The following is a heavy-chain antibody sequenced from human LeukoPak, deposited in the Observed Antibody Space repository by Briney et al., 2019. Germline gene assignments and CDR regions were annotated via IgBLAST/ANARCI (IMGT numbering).Heavy chain of an antibody. CDR1: GGSISLYY. D-gene: IGHD3-10*01. CDR3: GREILGRYYPPLGYMDV. J-gene: IGHJ6*03. Sequence: SETLSLTCTVSGGSISLYYWSWNRQPPGKGLKWIGRIFTSGITNYNPSLKSRVTMSVDTSKSQFSLDLSSVAAADTAVYYCGREILGRYYPPLGYMDVWGKGCTVTVA. CDR2: IFTSGIT. V-gene: IGHV4-4*07.